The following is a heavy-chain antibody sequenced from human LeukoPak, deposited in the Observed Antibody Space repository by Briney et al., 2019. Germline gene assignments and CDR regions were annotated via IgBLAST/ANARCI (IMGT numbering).Heavy chain of an antibody. CDR3: AKASLGDDAFDI. Sequence: GGSLRLSCAASGFTFSSYGMHWVRQAPGKGLEWVAVIWYDGSNKYYADSVKGRFTISRDNSKNTLYLQMNSLRAEDTVVYYCAKASLGDDAFDIWGQGTMVTVSS. CDR2: IWYDGSNK. CDR1: GFTFSSYG. V-gene: IGHV3-33*06. D-gene: IGHD2-21*01. J-gene: IGHJ3*02.